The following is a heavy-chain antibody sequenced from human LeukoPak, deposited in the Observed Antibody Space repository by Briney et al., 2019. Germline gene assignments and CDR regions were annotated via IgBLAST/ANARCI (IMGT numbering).Heavy chain of an antibody. Sequence: GESLQISCKGFGYSFTSYWIGWVRQMPGKGLEWMGIIYPGDSDTRYSSSFQGQVTISADKSISTAYLQWSSLKASDTAMYYCARLRGSSGWYFDLWGRGTLVTVSS. CDR1: GYSFTSYW. CDR3: ARLRGSSGWYFDL. D-gene: IGHD6-19*01. CDR2: IYPGDSDT. V-gene: IGHV5-51*01. J-gene: IGHJ2*01.